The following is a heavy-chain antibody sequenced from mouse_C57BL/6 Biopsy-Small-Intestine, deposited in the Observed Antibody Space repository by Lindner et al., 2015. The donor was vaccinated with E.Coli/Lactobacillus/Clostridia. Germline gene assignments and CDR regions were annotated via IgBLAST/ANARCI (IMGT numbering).Heavy chain of an antibody. J-gene: IGHJ3*01. Sequence: VQLQESGPELVKPGASVKISCKASGYAFSSSWMNWVKQRPGKGLEWIGRIYPGDGDTNYNGKFQGKATITADTSSNTAYLQLSSLTSEDTAVYYCTTPASYWGQGTLVTVSA. CDR3: TTPASY. CDR2: IYPGDGDT. D-gene: IGHD1-1*01. V-gene: IGHV1-82*01. CDR1: GYAFSSSW.